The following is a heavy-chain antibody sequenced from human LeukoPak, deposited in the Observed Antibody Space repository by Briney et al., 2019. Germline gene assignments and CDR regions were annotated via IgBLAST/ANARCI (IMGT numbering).Heavy chain of an antibody. CDR3: ARGPDHIRQRGIVATIYSY. CDR2: IYYSGST. CDR1: GGSISSYY. V-gene: IGHV4-59*01. Sequence: SETLSLTCTVSGGSISSYYWSWIRQPPGKGLEWIGYIYYSGSTNYNPSLKSRVTISVDTSKNQFSLKLSSVTAADTAVYYCARGPDHIRQRGIVATIYSYWGQGTLVTVSS. D-gene: IGHD5-12*01. J-gene: IGHJ4*02.